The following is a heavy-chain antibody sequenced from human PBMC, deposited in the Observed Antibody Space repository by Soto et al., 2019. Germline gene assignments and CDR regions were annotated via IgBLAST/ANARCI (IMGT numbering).Heavy chain of an antibody. D-gene: IGHD2-8*01. CDR2: ISYDGSNK. CDR3: ERDTLRDIVIMTYSTERHPMDV. J-gene: IGHJ6*02. Sequence: PGGSLRLSCAASGISFSRKAMHWVRQAPGKGLEWVSIISYDGSNKYYADSVKGRFTIARDNSKNTLYLQMNSLRAEDTAVYYCERDTLRDIVIMTYSTERHPMDVWGQGTTVTVS. V-gene: IGHV3-30-3*01. CDR1: GISFSRKA.